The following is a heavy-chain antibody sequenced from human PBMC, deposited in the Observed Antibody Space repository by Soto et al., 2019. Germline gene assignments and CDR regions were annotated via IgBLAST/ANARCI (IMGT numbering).Heavy chain of an antibody. D-gene: IGHD4-17*01. J-gene: IGHJ5*02. V-gene: IGHV3-23*01. CDR3: AKATYGGNSNWFDP. CDR2: VGASGTTT. Sequence: GGSLRLSCAASGFSFSSHAMSWVRQAPGKGVEWVSAVGASGTTTYYADSVKGRFTISRDNSKNTLYLQMNSLRAEDTAVYYCAKATYGGNSNWFDPWGQGTLVTVSS. CDR1: GFSFSSHA.